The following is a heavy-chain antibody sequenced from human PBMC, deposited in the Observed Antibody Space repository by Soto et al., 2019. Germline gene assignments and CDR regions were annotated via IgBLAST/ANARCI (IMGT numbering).Heavy chain of an antibody. D-gene: IGHD6-13*01. CDR2: MNPNSGNT. CDR3: AGIAAAGTGYYYYGMDV. CDR1: GYTFTSYD. J-gene: IGHJ6*02. Sequence: QVQLVQSGAEVKKPGASVKVSCKASGYTFTSYDINWVRQATGQGLEWMGWMNPNSGNTGYAQKFQGRVTMTRNTSISTAYMELSSLGSEDTAVYYCAGIAAAGTGYYYYGMDVWGQGTTVTVSS. V-gene: IGHV1-8*01.